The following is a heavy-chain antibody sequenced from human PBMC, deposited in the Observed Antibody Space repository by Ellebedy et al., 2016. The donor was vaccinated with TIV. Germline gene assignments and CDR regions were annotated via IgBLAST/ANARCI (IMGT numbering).Heavy chain of an antibody. CDR3: AREGGYYDSSGYKN. Sequence: AASVKVSCKASGYTFTSYGISWVQQAPGQGLEWMGWISAYNGNTNYAQKLQGRVTMTTDTSTSTAYMELRSLRSDDTAVYYCAREGGYYDSSGYKNWGQGTLVTVSS. CDR1: GYTFTSYG. D-gene: IGHD3-22*01. J-gene: IGHJ4*02. CDR2: ISAYNGNT. V-gene: IGHV1-18*01.